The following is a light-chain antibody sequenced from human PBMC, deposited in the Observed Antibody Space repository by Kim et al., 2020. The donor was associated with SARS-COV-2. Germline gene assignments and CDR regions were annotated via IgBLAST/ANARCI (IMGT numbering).Light chain of an antibody. CDR2: AVS. V-gene: IGLV2-14*03. CDR3: SSYVSGNTYV. CDR1: SSDVGGYNY. J-gene: IGLJ1*01. Sequence: GQAITISCTGTSSDVGGYNYVSWYQQHPGKVPHLIIYAVSERPSGVSNRFSGSKSGNTASLTISGLQAEDEADYYCSSYVSGNTYVFGTGTKVTVL.